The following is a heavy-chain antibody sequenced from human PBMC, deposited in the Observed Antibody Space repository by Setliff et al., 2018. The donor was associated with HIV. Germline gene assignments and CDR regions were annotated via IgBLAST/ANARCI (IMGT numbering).Heavy chain of an antibody. CDR2: ITHSGTT. V-gene: IGHV4-34*01. CDR3: ARKSYCGGDCRGSWFDP. CDR1: GGSFSGYY. J-gene: IGHJ5*02. D-gene: IGHD2-21*02. Sequence: SETLSLTCAVYGGSFSGYYWSWIRQPPGKGLEWIGEITHSGTTNYNPSLMSRVTISLDTSKNQFSLKLSSVTAADTAVYYCARKSYCGGDCRGSWFDPWGQGTLVTVSS.